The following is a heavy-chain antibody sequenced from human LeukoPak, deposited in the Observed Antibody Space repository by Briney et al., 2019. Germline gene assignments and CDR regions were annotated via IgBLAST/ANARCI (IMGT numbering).Heavy chain of an antibody. V-gene: IGHV3-30*01. CDR1: GFIFSNYA. D-gene: IGHD3-10*01. Sequence: PGGSLRLPCAASGFIFSNYAMHWVRQAPGKGLEWVALISSDGSKTYHADSVTGRFSISRDNSKNTLYLQLNSLRAEDTSVYYCARDSTYWYDSGSSGPHYFDYWGQGTLVTVSS. J-gene: IGHJ4*02. CDR2: ISSDGSKT. CDR3: ARDSTYWYDSGSSGPHYFDY.